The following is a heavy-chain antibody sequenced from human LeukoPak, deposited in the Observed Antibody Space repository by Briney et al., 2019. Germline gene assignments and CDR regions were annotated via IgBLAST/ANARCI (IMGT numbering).Heavy chain of an antibody. V-gene: IGHV3-9*01. CDR2: ISWNSGSI. CDR1: GFTFDDYA. D-gene: IGHD3-3*01. CDR3: ARYRGSGYSLDY. J-gene: IGHJ4*02. Sequence: SLRLSCAASGFTFDDYAMHWVRQAPGKGLEWVSGISWNSGSIGYADSVKGRFTISRDNAKNSLYLQMNSLRAEDTALYYCARYRGSGYSLDYWGQGTLVTVSS.